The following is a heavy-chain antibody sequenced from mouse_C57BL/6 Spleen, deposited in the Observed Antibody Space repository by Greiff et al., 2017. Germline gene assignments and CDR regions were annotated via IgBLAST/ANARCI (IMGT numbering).Heavy chain of an antibody. D-gene: IGHD1-1*01. J-gene: IGHJ4*01. CDR3: ARSLITTVVAYPMDY. Sequence: VKLMESGPELVKPGASVKISCKASGYAFSSSWMNWVKQRPGKGLEWIGRIYPGDGDTNYNGKFKGKATLTADKSSSTAYMQLSSLTSEDSAVYFCARSLITTVVAYPMDYWGQGTSVTVSS. CDR1: GYAFSSSW. V-gene: IGHV1-82*01. CDR2: IYPGDGDT.